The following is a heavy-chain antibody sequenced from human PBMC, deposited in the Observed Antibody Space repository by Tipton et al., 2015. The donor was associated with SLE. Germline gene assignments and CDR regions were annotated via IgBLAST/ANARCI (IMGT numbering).Heavy chain of an antibody. J-gene: IGHJ4*02. CDR1: GPSLSSSTYD. D-gene: IGHD4-17*01. CDR3: ARSTTTMNLPRFDF. V-gene: IGHV4-39*07. Sequence: TLSLTCTVSGPSLSSSTYDWGWIRQPPGKGLEWIGSIYITGNTHYTPSLQSRVTISVDTSKNQVSLRLSSVTAADTAVYFCARSTTTMNLPRFDFWGLGTLVTVSS. CDR2: IYITGNT.